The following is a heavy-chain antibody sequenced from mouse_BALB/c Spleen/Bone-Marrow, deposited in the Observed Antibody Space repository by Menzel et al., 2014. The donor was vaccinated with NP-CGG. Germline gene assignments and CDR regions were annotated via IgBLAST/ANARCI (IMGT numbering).Heavy chain of an antibody. CDR1: GYAFTNYL. CDR2: INPGSGGT. CDR3: ARSGYGNYFYAMDY. J-gene: IGHJ4*01. D-gene: IGHD2-10*02. Sequence: QVQLQQPGAELVRPGTSVKVSCKAPGYAFTNYLIEWVKQRPGQGLEWIGVINPGSGGTNYNEKFKGKATLTADKSSSTAYMQLSSLTSDDSAVYFCARSGYGNYFYAMDYWGQGTSVTVSS. V-gene: IGHV1-54*01.